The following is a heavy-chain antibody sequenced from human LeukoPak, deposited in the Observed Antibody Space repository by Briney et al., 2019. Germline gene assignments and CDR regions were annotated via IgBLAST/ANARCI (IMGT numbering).Heavy chain of an antibody. CDR1: GFTFSTLG. J-gene: IGHJ4*02. V-gene: IGHV3-23*01. Sequence: GGSLRLSCVASGFTFSTLGMTWVRQAPGKGLEWVAAISGSGVSTWYADSVKGRFTTSRDNSNNMLYLQMSSLKVEDTAVYYCAKRAPIPDYWGQGTLVTVSS. CDR3: AKRAPIPDY. CDR2: ISGSGVST.